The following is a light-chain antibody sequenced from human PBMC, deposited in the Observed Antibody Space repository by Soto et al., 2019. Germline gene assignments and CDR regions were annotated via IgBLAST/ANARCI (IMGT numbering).Light chain of an antibody. CDR2: AAS. CDR1: QGIRND. CDR3: LHEYNCPPLT. J-gene: IGKJ4*01. V-gene: IGKV1-6*02. Sequence: AIQMTQSPSSLSASVGDSVTITCRASQGIRNDLGWYQQKPGKGHKLLIYAASSLHSGVPPRLSGSGSGTNFTLTLRSLQQEAFAGYSCLHEYNCPPLTFGGGTKGEIK.